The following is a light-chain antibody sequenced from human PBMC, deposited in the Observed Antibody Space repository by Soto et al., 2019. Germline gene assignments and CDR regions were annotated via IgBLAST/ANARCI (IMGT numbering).Light chain of an antibody. CDR3: QQYNNWPRT. V-gene: IGKV3-15*01. CDR2: GAS. Sequence: EIGITQAPATLSLSPGGIASLPCMASHTISTNLAWYQQKPGQAPRLLIYGASTRATGIPARFSGSGSETEFTLTITSLQPEDFAVYYCQQYNNWPRTFGQGTKVDIK. CDR1: HTISTN. J-gene: IGKJ1*01.